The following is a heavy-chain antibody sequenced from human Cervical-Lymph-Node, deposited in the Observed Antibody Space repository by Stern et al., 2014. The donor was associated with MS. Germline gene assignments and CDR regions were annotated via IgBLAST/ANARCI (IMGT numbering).Heavy chain of an antibody. CDR3: ASIGRADGYNPGRDY. CDR2: ISHDGTNQ. Sequence: QVQLVESGGGVVQPGRPLRLACATSGFTFDYYAMHWVRQAPGKGLEWVAVISHDGTNQYYADSVQGRFTISRDNFNNTLYLQMNSLRAEDTAVYYCASIGRADGYNPGRDYWGQGTLVTVSS. CDR1: GFTFDYYA. D-gene: IGHD5-24*01. V-gene: IGHV3-30*04. J-gene: IGHJ4*02.